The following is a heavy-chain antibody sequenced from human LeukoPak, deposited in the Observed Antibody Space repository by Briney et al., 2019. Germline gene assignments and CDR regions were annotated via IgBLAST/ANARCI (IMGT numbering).Heavy chain of an antibody. CDR1: GFSFSSYA. V-gene: IGHV3-30-3*01. D-gene: IGHD5-18*01. CDR2: TSYNGSNK. CDR3: ARSTAYSYAKNFDY. J-gene: IGHJ4*02. Sequence: GGSLRLSCAASGFSFSSYAMHWVRQAPGKGLEWVAVTSYNGSNKHYADSVKGRFTISRDNSKNTLYLQMNSLRAEDTAVYYCARSTAYSYAKNFDYWGQGTLVTVSS.